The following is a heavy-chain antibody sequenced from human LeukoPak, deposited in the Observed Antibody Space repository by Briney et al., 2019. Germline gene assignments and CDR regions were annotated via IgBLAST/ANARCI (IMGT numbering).Heavy chain of an antibody. CDR3: ARVKARATMGVYFDY. CDR1: GGSISSSNW. D-gene: IGHD3-16*01. V-gene: IGHV4-4*02. Sequence: SETLSLTCAASGGSISSSNWWSWVRQPPGKGLEWIGEVYHSGSTNYNPSLKSRVTISVDKSKNQFSLKLSSVTAADTAVYYCARVKARATMGVYFDYWGQGTLVTVSS. J-gene: IGHJ4*02. CDR2: VYHSGST.